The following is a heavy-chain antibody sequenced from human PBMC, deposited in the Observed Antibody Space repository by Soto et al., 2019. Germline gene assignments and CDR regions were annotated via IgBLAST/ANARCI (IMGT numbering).Heavy chain of an antibody. D-gene: IGHD2-21*02. V-gene: IGHV3-7*01. CDR2: IKEDGSET. J-gene: IGHJ4*02. CDR3: ARRGDDFDF. CDR1: GFTFNNYW. Sequence: EAQLVESGGGLVQPGGSLRLSCTASGFTFNNYWMSWFRQAPGKGLEGVANIKEDGSETDYVDCVKGRFTISRDNAKNSLYLQMHSLRAEDTAVYYCARRGDDFDFWGQGTLVTVSS.